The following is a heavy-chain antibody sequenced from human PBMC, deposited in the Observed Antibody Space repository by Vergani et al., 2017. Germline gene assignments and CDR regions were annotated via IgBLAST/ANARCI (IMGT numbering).Heavy chain of an antibody. CDR1: GFTFSSYG. Sequence: QVQLVESGGGVVQPGRSLRLSCAASGFTFSSYGMHWVRQAPGKGLGWVAVISYDGSNKYYADSVKGRLTISRDNSKNTLYLQMNSLRAEDTAVYYCAKGDRGYSGYDYIHYYYGMDVWGQGTTVTVSS. D-gene: IGHD5-12*01. CDR2: ISYDGSNK. J-gene: IGHJ6*02. V-gene: IGHV3-30*18. CDR3: AKGDRGYSGYDYIHYYYGMDV.